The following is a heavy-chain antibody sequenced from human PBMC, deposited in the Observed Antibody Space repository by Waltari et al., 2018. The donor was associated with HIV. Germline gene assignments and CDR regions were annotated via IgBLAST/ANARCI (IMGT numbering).Heavy chain of an antibody. CDR2: ISPIFGTA. J-gene: IGHJ2*01. CDR1: GGTFSIYA. D-gene: IGHD6-13*01. Sequence: QVQLVQSGAEVKKPGSSVKVSCKASGGTFSIYAISWVRQAPGQGLEWMGGISPIFGTANYAQKFQGRVTITADESTSTAYMELSSLRSEDTAVYYCARDTFGRQLAYWYFDLWGRGTLVTVSS. V-gene: IGHV1-69*01. CDR3: ARDTFGRQLAYWYFDL.